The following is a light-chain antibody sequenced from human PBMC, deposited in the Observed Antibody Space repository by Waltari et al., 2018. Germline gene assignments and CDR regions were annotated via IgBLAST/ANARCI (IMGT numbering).Light chain of an antibody. Sequence: AIRMTQSPSSFPASTGDRVTITCRAGQGISSYLAWYQQKPGKAPKLLIYAASTLQSGVPSRFSGSGSGTDFTLTISCLQSEDFATYYCQQYYSYLPYTFGQGTKLEIK. V-gene: IGKV1-8*01. CDR2: AAS. CDR3: QQYYSYLPYT. J-gene: IGKJ2*01. CDR1: QGISSY.